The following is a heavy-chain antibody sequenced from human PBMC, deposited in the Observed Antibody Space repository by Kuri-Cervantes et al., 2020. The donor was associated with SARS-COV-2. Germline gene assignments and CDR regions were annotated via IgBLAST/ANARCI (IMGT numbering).Heavy chain of an antibody. CDR2: ISSSGSTI. CDR3: ARDKVLSWEQGISEPAFDI. Sequence: GGSLRLSCAASGFTFSDYYMSWIRQAPGKGLEWVSYISSSGSTIYYADSVKGRFTISRDNAKNSLYLQMNSLRAEDTAVYYCARDKVLSWEQGISEPAFDIWGQGTMVTVSS. V-gene: IGHV3-11*04. D-gene: IGHD1-26*01. J-gene: IGHJ3*02. CDR1: GFTFSDYY.